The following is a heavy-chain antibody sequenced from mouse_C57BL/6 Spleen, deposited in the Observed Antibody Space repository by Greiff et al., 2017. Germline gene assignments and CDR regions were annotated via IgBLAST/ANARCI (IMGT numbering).Heavy chain of an antibody. V-gene: IGHV1-82*01. CDR3: ARSGDCGPYFDV. CDR2: IYPGDGDT. J-gene: IGHJ1*03. Sequence: QVQLQQSGPELVKPGASVKISCKASGYAFSSSWMNWVKQRPGKGLEWIGRIYPGDGDTNSNGKFKGKATLTADKSSSTAYMQLSSLTSEDSAVYVCARSGDCGPYFDVWGTGTTVTVSS. D-gene: IGHD3-3*01. CDR1: GYAFSSSW.